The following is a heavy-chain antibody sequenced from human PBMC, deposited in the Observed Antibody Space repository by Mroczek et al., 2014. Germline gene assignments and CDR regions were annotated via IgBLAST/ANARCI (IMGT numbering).Heavy chain of an antibody. CDR3: AGRGSYDFDY. J-gene: IGHJ4*02. CDR1: GGSISSGSYY. V-gene: IGHV4-61*02. CDR2: IYTSGST. Sequence: QVQLVQSGPGLVKPSQTLSLTCTVSGGSISSGSYYWSWIRQPAGKGLEWIGRIYTSGSTNYNPSLKSRVTMSVDTSKNQFSLKLSSVTAADTAVYYCAGRGSYDFDYWGQGTLVTVSS. D-gene: IGHD1-26*01.